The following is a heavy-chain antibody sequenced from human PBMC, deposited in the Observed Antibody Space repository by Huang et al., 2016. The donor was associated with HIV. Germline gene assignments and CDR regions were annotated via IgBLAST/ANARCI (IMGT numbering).Heavy chain of an antibody. V-gene: IGHV4-39*01. CDR3: ATNNWNDSYYYFMDV. CDR1: GGSISSSGYY. Sequence: QLQLQESGPGLVKPSETLSLTCTVSGGSISSSGYYWGWIRQPPGKGLEGIGSIYHSVSTYYYPALRSRVTIFSDTSKFQFALKLKSVTPADTAVYYCATNNWNDSYYYFMDVWGKGTTVTVSS. CDR2: IYHSVST. J-gene: IGHJ6*03. D-gene: IGHD1-20*01.